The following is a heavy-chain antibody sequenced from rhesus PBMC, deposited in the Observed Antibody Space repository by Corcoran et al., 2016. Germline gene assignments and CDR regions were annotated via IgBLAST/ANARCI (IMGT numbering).Heavy chain of an antibody. Sequence: QLQLQESGPGLVKPSETLSVTCAVSGGSISSSYWSWIRQAPGKGLDWIGYIYGSGSSTNYNPTPKSRVTLSVDTSKNQVSLELSSVTAADTAVYYCASNSGSWNLGDAFDFWGQGLRVTVSS. CDR2: IYGSGSST. CDR1: GGSISSSY. J-gene: IGHJ3*01. D-gene: IGHD6-25*01. V-gene: IGHV4-169*02. CDR3: ASNSGSWNLGDAFDF.